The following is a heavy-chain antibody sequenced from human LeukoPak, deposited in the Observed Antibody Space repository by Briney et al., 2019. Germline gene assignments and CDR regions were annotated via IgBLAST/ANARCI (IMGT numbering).Heavy chain of an antibody. CDR2: ISFDGSNK. V-gene: IGHV3-30-3*02. D-gene: IGHD5-24*01. CDR1: GFTFSSYA. Sequence: GGSLRLSCAASGFTFSSYAIHWVRQAPGKGLEWVAVISFDGSNKYYADSVKGRFTISRDNSKNTLYLQINSLRAEDTAVYYCAKMGGLQRAFDYWGQGSLVTVSS. CDR3: AKMGGLQRAFDY. J-gene: IGHJ4*02.